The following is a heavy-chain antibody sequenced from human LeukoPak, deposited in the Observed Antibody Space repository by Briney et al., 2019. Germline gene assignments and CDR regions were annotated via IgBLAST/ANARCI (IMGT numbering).Heavy chain of an antibody. CDR2: INHSGST. Sequence: PSETLSLTCTVSGGSISSYYWSWIRQPPGKGLEWIGEINHSGSTNYNPSLKSRVTISVDTSKNQFSLKLSSVTAADTAVYYCARKTSVLRYWGQGTLVTVSS. V-gene: IGHV4-34*01. CDR1: GGSISSYY. D-gene: IGHD6-6*01. CDR3: ARKTSVLRY. J-gene: IGHJ4*02.